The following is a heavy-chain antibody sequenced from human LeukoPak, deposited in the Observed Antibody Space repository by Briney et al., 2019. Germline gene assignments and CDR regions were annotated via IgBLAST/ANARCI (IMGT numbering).Heavy chain of an antibody. D-gene: IGHD6-13*01. CDR1: GFTFDDYA. CDR2: ISWNSGSI. CDR3: AKDYQQGYSSSWYPNGFDP. V-gene: IGHV3-9*01. J-gene: IGHJ5*02. Sequence: GRSLRLSCAASGFTFDDYAMHWVRQAPGKGLEWVSGISWNSGSIGYADSVKGRFTIPRDNAKNSLYLQMNSLRAEDTALYYCAKDYQQGYSSSWYPNGFDPWGQGTLVTVSS.